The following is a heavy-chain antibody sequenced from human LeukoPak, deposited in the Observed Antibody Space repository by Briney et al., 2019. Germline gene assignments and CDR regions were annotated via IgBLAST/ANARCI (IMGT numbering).Heavy chain of an antibody. V-gene: IGHV1-2*02. Sequence: ASVKVSCKASGYTFTGYYMHWVRQAPGQGLEWMGWINPNSGGTNYAQKFQGRVTMTRDTSTSTAYMELRSLRSDDTAVYYCARNPGPATASDYWGQGTLVTVSS. D-gene: IGHD2-2*01. CDR3: ARNPGPATASDY. J-gene: IGHJ4*02. CDR1: GYTFTGYY. CDR2: INPNSGGT.